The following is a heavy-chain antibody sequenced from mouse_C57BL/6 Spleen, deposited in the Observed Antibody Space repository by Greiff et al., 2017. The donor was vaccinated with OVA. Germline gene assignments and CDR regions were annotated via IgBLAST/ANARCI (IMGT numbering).Heavy chain of an antibody. CDR2: IYPGSGST. D-gene: IGHD1-1*01. J-gene: IGHJ3*01. CDR3: ARSGGLLRFAWFAY. V-gene: IGHV1-55*01. CDR1: GYTFTSYW. Sequence: VKLQQPGAELVKPGASVKMSCKASGYTFTSYWITWVKQRPGQGLEWIGDIYPGSGSTNYNEKFKSKATLTVDTSSSTAYMQLSSLTSEDSAVYYCARSGGLLRFAWFAYWGQGTLVTVSA.